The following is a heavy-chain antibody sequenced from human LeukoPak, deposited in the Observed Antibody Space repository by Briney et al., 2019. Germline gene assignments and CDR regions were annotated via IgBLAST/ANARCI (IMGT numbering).Heavy chain of an antibody. CDR2: ISWDGGST. CDR1: GFTFDDYT. CDR3: AKEGSDLPKAYCSSTTCYFYVSGYYGMDV. J-gene: IGHJ6*02. D-gene: IGHD2-2*01. V-gene: IGHV3-43*01. Sequence: SGGSLRLSCAASGFTFDDYTMHWVRQAPGKGLEWVSLISWDGGSTYYADSVKSRFTISRDNSKNSLYLQMNSLRTEDTALYYCAKEGSDLPKAYCSSTTCYFYVSGYYGMDVWGQGTTVTVSS.